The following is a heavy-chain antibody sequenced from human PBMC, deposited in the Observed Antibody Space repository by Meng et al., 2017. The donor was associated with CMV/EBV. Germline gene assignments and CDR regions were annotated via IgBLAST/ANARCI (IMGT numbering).Heavy chain of an antibody. CDR2: IIPILGIA. CDR3: ARGSWGDWGSFYYYGMDV. D-gene: IGHD7-27*01. V-gene: IGHV1-69*10. CDR1: GGTFSSYA. Sequence: SVKISCKASGGTFSSYAISWVRQAPGQGLEWMGGIIPILGIANYAQKFQGRVTIPADKSTSTAYMELGSLRSEDTAVYYCARGSWGDWGSFYYYGMDVWGQGTTVTVSS. J-gene: IGHJ6*02.